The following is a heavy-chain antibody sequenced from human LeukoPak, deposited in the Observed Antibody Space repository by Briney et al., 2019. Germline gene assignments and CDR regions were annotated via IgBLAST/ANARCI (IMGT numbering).Heavy chain of an antibody. CDR2: IYYSGST. V-gene: IGHV4-39*07. CDR3: ARVEEEGYYYD. J-gene: IGHJ4*02. CDR1: GGSISSSSYY. D-gene: IGHD3-22*01. Sequence: PSETLSLTRTVSGGSISSSSYYWGWIRQPPGKGLEWIGSIYYSGSTYYNPSLKSRVTISVDTSKNQFSLKLSSVTAADTAVYYCARVEEEGYYYDWGQGTLVTVSS.